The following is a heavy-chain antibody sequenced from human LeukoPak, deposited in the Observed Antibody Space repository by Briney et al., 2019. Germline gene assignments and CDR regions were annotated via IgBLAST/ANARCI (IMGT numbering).Heavy chain of an antibody. Sequence: SETLSLTCTVSGGSISSYYWSWIRQPAGKGLEWIGRIYTSGSTNYNPSLKSRVTMSVDTSKNQFSLKLSSVTAADTAVYYCAREPSSSLYYYYYYYMDVWGEGTTVTVSS. CDR2: IYTSGST. V-gene: IGHV4-4*07. J-gene: IGHJ6*03. CDR3: AREPSSSLYYYYYYYMDV. D-gene: IGHD6-6*01. CDR1: GGSISSYY.